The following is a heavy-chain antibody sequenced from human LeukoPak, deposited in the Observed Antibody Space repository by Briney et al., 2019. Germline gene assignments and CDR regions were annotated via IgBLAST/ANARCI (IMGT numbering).Heavy chain of an antibody. Sequence: GASVKVSCKASGYTFTGYYMHWVRQAPGQGLEWMGWINPNSGGTNYAQKFQGRVTMTRDTSISTAYMELSRLRSDDTAVYYCARDGPGIVVVNHGGGFDLWGRGTLVTVSS. V-gene: IGHV1-2*02. J-gene: IGHJ2*01. D-gene: IGHD3-22*01. CDR1: GYTFTGYY. CDR3: ARDGPGIVVVNHGGGFDL. CDR2: INPNSGGT.